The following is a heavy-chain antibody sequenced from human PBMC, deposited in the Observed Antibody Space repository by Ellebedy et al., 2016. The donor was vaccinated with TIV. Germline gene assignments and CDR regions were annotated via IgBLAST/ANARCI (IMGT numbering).Heavy chain of an antibody. CDR3: AKDRSSSGYSMYYFDS. CDR2: INWNSGHI. J-gene: IGHJ4*02. Sequence: GGSLRLSXVTSGFDFDAYAMHWVRQVAGKGLEWVSSINWNSGHIDYADSVKGRFTISRDNAKKSLYLQMNSLRAEDTALYYCAKDRSSSGYSMYYFDSWGQGTPVTVSS. D-gene: IGHD3-22*01. CDR1: GFDFDAYA. V-gene: IGHV3-9*01.